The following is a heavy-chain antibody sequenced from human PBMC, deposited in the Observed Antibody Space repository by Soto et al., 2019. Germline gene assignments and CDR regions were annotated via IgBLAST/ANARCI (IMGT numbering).Heavy chain of an antibody. V-gene: IGHV3-48*01. CDR3: VFDFWLVPTV. Sequence: EVQLVESGGGLVQPGGSLKLSCAASGFTFSTHGMNWVRQAPGRGLEWVSYIHSSSSWEVYADSVRGRFTVSRDNAKNSLYLQMSSLRAEDTAVYYCVFDFWLVPTVWGKGTTVTVSS. J-gene: IGHJ6*04. CDR2: IHSSSSWE. D-gene: IGHD3-3*01. CDR1: GFTFSTHG.